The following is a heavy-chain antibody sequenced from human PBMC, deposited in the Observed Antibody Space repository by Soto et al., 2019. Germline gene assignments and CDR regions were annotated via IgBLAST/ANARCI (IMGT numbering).Heavy chain of an antibody. Sequence: GGSLRLSCAASGVTFSSYSMDWVRQAPGKGLEWVPSISSSSSYIYYADSVKGRFTISRDNAKNSLYLQMNSLRAEDTAVYYCARDQGIRFLEWLGDYYGMDVWGQGTTVTVSS. J-gene: IGHJ6*02. V-gene: IGHV3-21*01. CDR2: ISSSSSYI. CDR1: GVTFSSYS. D-gene: IGHD3-3*01. CDR3: ARDQGIRFLEWLGDYYGMDV.